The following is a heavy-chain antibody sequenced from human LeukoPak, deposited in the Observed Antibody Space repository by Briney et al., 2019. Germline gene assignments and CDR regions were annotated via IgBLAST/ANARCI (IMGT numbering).Heavy chain of an antibody. V-gene: IGHV3-53*01. J-gene: IGHJ3*02. Sequence: GGSLRLSCAASGFTVSSIHMSWVRQAPGEGLEWVSVIYSGGNTYYADSVKGRSTISRDNSKNTLYPQMNSLRAEDTAVYYCARGYYYDSSGYYSDAFDIWGQGTVVTVPS. CDR3: ARGYYYDSSGYYSDAFDI. CDR2: IYSGGNT. D-gene: IGHD3-22*01. CDR1: GFTVSSIH.